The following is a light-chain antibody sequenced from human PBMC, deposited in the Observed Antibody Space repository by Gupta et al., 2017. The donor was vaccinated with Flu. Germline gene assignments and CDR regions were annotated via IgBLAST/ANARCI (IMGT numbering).Light chain of an antibody. CDR1: HSLLHSNGYNY. CDR2: LGS. Sequence: DIVTTQSRLYLPVTPVEQASIPSRSSHSLLHSNGYNYLYWYLQKPGQSPQLLIYLGSNRASGVPDRFSGSGSGTDFTLKISRVEAEDVGVYYCMQALQTPRSFGQGTKLEIK. J-gene: IGKJ2*03. V-gene: IGKV2-28*01. CDR3: MQALQTPRS.